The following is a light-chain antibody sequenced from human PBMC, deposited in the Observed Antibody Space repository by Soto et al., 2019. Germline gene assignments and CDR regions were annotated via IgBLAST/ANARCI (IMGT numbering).Light chain of an antibody. CDR1: QSISSW. CDR2: GAS. V-gene: IGKV1-5*01. CDR3: LQDINYPWT. Sequence: DIQMTQSPSTLSASVGDRFTITCRASQSISSWLAWYKQKPGKPTKVLIYGASNLQSGVPQRVSGSGSGTDVTLAISSLQPEDSATYYCLQDINYPWTFGQGTKVDIK. J-gene: IGKJ1*01.